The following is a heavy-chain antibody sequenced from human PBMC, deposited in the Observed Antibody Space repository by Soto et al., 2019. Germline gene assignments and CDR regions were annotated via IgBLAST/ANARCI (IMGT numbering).Heavy chain of an antibody. CDR1: GGSFSGYY. J-gene: IGHJ4*02. D-gene: IGHD3-16*01. Sequence: QVQLQQWGAGLLKPSETLSLTCAVYGGSFSGYYWNWIRQPPGKGLEWIGEINHSGSTNYNPPLKSRVSISVDTSKNQFSLKLSSVTAADTAVYYCARGRGLIGYWGQGTLVTVSS. V-gene: IGHV4-34*01. CDR3: ARGRGLIGY. CDR2: INHSGST.